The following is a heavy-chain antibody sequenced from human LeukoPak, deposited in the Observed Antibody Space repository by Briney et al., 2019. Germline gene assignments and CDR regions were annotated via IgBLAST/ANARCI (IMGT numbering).Heavy chain of an antibody. V-gene: IGHV3-9*01. D-gene: IGHD3-22*01. J-gene: IGHJ4*02. CDR3: AKMGGYYYDSSGYYSFDY. Sequence: PGRSLRLSCAASGFTFDDYAMHWVRQAPGKGLEWVSGISWNSGSIGYADSVKGRFTISRDNAKNSLYLQMNSLRAEDTAVYYCAKMGGYYYDSSGYYSFDYWGQGTLVTVSS. CDR1: GFTFDDYA. CDR2: ISWNSGSI.